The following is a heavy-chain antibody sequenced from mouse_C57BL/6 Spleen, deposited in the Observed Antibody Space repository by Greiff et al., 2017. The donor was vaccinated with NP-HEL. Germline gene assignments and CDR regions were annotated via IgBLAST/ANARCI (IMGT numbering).Heavy chain of an antibody. CDR2: IYPGSGST. CDR3: ERDGNSPAAMDY. D-gene: IGHD1-1*01. J-gene: IGHJ4*01. V-gene: IGHV1-55*01. CDR1: GYTFTSYW. Sequence: QVQLQQPGAELVKPGASVKMSCKASGYTFTSYWITWVKQRPGQGLEWIGDIYPGSGSTNYTEKFKSKATLTVGTSSSTAYMQLSSLTSEDSAVYYCERDGNSPAAMDYWGQGTSVTVSS.